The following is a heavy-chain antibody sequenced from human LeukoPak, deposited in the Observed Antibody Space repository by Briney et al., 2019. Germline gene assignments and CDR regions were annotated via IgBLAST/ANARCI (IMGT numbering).Heavy chain of an antibody. J-gene: IGHJ4*02. CDR1: GFTLSSYS. CDR3: AGVLWFGESAADY. Sequence: GGSLRLSCAASGFTLSSYSMNWVRQAPGKGLEWVSSISSSSSYIYYADSVKGRFTISRDNAKNSLYLQMNSLRAEDTAVYYCAGVLWFGESAADYWGQGTLVTVSS. CDR2: ISSSSSYI. V-gene: IGHV3-21*01. D-gene: IGHD3-10*01.